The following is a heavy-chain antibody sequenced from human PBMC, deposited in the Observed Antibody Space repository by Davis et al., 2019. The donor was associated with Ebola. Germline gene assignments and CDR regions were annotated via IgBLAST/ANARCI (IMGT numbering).Heavy chain of an antibody. CDR2: INPDGTKT. V-gene: IGHV3-74*01. J-gene: IGHJ5*02. D-gene: IGHD3-9*01. CDR3: TRDFDWHDGS. Sequence: PGGSLRLSCAASRVTSTTNWIHWVRQAPGKGLVWVSRINPDGTKTGYADSARGRFTISRDIAKNTLFLQMNSLTADDSAVYYCTRDFDWHDGSWGQGTLVTVSS. CDR1: RVTSTTNW.